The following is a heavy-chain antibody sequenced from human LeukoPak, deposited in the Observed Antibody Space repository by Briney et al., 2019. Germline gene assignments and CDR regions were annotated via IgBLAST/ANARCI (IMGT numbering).Heavy chain of an antibody. Sequence: PGGSLRLSCAASGFTFSSYAMSWVRPAPGKGLEWVSAISGSGGSTYYEDSVKGRFTISRDNSKNTLYLQMNSLRAEDTAVYYCAKEYMVRGSFDYWGQGTLVTVSS. J-gene: IGHJ4*02. CDR1: GFTFSSYA. CDR3: AKEYMVRGSFDY. CDR2: ISGSGGST. D-gene: IGHD3-10*01. V-gene: IGHV3-23*01.